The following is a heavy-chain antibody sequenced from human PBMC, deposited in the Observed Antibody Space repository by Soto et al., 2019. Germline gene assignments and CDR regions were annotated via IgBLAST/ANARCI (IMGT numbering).Heavy chain of an antibody. Sequence: QVQLQQWGAGLLKPSETLSLNCAVNGGSLSGYYRSWIRQPPGKGLEWIGEIKDGGRTNYSPSLKSRATISSDTSNNQFSLRLYSVTAADTGVYYCARGQEGVVATHWDQRTLVTVSS. J-gene: IGHJ1*01. CDR3: ARGQEGVVATH. D-gene: IGHD5-12*01. V-gene: IGHV4-34*01. CDR2: IKDGGRT. CDR1: GGSLSGYY.